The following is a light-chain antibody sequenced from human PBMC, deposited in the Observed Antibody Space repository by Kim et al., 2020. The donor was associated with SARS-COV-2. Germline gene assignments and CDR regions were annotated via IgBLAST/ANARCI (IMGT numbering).Light chain of an antibody. CDR3: GTWDSSLSAGV. V-gene: IGLV1-51*01. CDR2: DNN. Sequence: GQKVSISCSGSSSNIENNYVSWYQQLPGTAPKLRIYDNNKRPSGIPDRFSGSKSGTSATLGITGLQTGDEADYYCGTWDSSLSAGVFGGGTQLTVL. J-gene: IGLJ3*02. CDR1: SSNIENNY.